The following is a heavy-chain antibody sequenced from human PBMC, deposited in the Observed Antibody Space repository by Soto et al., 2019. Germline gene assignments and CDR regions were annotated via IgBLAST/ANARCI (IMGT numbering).Heavy chain of an antibody. CDR2: ISYDGSNK. J-gene: IGHJ6*02. CDR3: AKDDILTGQGFYYGMDV. D-gene: IGHD3-9*01. Sequence: QVQLVESGGGVVQPGRSLRLSCAASGFTFSRYGMHWFRQAPGKGLEWVAGISYDGSNKYYADSVKGRFTISRDNSKNSLYLQMNSLRTEDTAVYYCAKDDILTGQGFYYGMDVWGQGTTVTVSS. V-gene: IGHV3-30*18. CDR1: GFTFSRYG.